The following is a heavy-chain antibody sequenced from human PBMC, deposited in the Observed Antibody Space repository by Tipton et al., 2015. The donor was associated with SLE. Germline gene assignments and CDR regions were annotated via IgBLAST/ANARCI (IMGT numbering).Heavy chain of an antibody. Sequence: SLRLSCAASGFTFHNYAMHWVRQAPGKGLEWVAVISYDGSNKYYADSVKGRFTISRDNSKNTLYLQMNSLRVEDTAVYYCARDPYGSGSGYYGMDVWGQGTTVTVSS. CDR1: GFTFHNYA. CDR3: ARDPYGSGSGYYGMDV. CDR2: ISYDGSNK. D-gene: IGHD3-10*01. J-gene: IGHJ6*02. V-gene: IGHV3-30*04.